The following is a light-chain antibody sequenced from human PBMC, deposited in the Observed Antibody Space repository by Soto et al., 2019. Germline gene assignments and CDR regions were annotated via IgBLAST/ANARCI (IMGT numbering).Light chain of an antibody. CDR3: SSYTGSNIV. CDR1: IRDVGGYNY. V-gene: IGLV2-14*01. CDR2: EVS. J-gene: IGLJ3*02. Sequence: QSVLTQPASVSGSPGQSITMSCTGTIRDVGGYNYVSCYQQHPGKAPRFMIYEVSNRPSGVSSRFSGSKSGNTASLTISGLQAEDEANYYCSSYTGSNIVFGGGTKVTVL.